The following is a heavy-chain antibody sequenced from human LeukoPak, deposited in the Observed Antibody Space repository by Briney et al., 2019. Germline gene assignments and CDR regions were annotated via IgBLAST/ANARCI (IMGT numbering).Heavy chain of an antibody. CDR1: GGSISSRGYY. J-gene: IGHJ4*02. CDR2: IYYSGST. V-gene: IGHV4-39*07. CDR3: ARGRIGGPKAPFDY. D-gene: IGHD3-16*01. Sequence: SETLSLTCTVSGGSISSRGYYWSWIRRPPGKGLEWIGSIYYSGSTYYNPSLKSRVTISVDTSKKQFSLRLSSVTAADTAVYYCARGRIGGPKAPFDYWGQGTLVTVSS.